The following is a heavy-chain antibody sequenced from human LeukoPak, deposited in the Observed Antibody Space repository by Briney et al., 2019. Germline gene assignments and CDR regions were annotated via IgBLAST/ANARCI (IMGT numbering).Heavy chain of an antibody. Sequence: PSETLSLTCTVSGGSISSGDYYWSWIRQPPGKGLEWIGYIYYSGSTYYNPSLKSRVTISVDTSKNQFSLKLSSVTAADTAVYYCARADATSLYYYDSSGYSDFDYWGQGTLVTVSS. CDR3: ARADATSLYYYDSSGYSDFDY. CDR1: GGSISSGDYY. V-gene: IGHV4-30-4*01. CDR2: IYYSGST. D-gene: IGHD3-22*01. J-gene: IGHJ4*02.